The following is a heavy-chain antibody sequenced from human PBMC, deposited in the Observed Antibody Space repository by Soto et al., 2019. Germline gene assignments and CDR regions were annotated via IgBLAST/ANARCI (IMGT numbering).Heavy chain of an antibody. Sequence: PGGSLRLSCAASGFTFSSYAMSWVRQAPGKGLEWVSAISGSGGSTYYADSVKGRFTISRDNSKNTLYLQMNSLRAEDTAVYYCAKDEYDYDSSGYFLYWGQGTLVTVSS. CDR3: AKDEYDYDSSGYFLY. J-gene: IGHJ4*02. CDR1: GFTFSSYA. CDR2: ISGSGGST. V-gene: IGHV3-23*01. D-gene: IGHD3-22*01.